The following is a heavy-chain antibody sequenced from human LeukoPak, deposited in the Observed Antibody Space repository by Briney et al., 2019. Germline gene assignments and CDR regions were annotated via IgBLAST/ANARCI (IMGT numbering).Heavy chain of an antibody. V-gene: IGHV3-30*02. CDR3: ARAPLSPYHYDPQRPKGYFDY. CDR2: IRYDGSNK. D-gene: IGHD3-22*01. Sequence: SCKASGGTFSSYGMHWVRQAPGKGLEWVAFIRYDGSNKYYADSVKGRFTISRDSSKNTVYLQMNSLRAEDTAVYYCARAPLSPYHYDPQRPKGYFDYWGQGTLVTVSS. J-gene: IGHJ4*02. CDR1: GGTFSSYG.